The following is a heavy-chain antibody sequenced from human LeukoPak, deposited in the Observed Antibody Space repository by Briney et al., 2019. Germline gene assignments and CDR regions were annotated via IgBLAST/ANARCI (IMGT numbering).Heavy chain of an antibody. V-gene: IGHV1-18*01. Sequence: ASVKVSCKASGYTFTSYGISWVRQAPGQRLEWMGWISAYNGNTNYARKLQGRVTMTTDTSTSTAYMELRSLRSDDTAVYYCARGEYASGSYPTRPWGQGTLVTVSS. CDR1: GYTFTSYG. J-gene: IGHJ5*02. CDR2: ISAYNGNT. D-gene: IGHD3-10*01. CDR3: ARGEYASGSYPTRP.